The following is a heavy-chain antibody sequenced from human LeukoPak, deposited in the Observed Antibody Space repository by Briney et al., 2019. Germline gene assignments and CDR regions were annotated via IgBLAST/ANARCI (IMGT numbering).Heavy chain of an antibody. D-gene: IGHD6-13*01. CDR2: INPNSGGT. CDR1: GYTFTGYY. J-gene: IGHJ4*02. Sequence: ASVKVSCKASGYTFTGYYMHWVRQAPGQGLEWMGWINPNSGGTNYAQKFQGRVTMTRDTSISTACMELSRLRSDDTAVYYCARAIYSSSWYVKWGQGTLVTVSS. V-gene: IGHV1-2*02. CDR3: ARAIYSSSWYVK.